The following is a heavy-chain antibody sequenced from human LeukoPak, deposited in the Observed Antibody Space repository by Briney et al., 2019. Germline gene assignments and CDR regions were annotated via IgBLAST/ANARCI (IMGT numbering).Heavy chain of an antibody. CDR2: ISYDGSDK. CDR1: GFTFSSYG. V-gene: IGHV3-30-3*01. Sequence: GGSLRLSCAASGFTFSSYGTHWVRQAPGKGLEWVAVISYDGSDKYYADSVKGRFTISRDNSKDTLYLQMNSLRAEDTAIYYCARAPWYSSLWYGEYWGQGTLVTVSS. CDR3: ARAPWYSSLWYGEY. D-gene: IGHD6-13*01. J-gene: IGHJ4*02.